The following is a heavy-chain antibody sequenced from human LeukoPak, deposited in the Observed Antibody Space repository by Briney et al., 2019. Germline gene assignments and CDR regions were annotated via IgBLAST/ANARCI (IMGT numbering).Heavy chain of an antibody. J-gene: IGHJ6*03. D-gene: IGHD2-15*01. Sequence: NPSQTLSLTCTLSGGSISSGDYYWSWIRHPPGKGLEWSRYIYYSGSTYYNPSLKSRVTISVDTSKNQFSLKLSSVTAADTAVYYCARVTVVANLYYMDVWGKGTTVTVSS. V-gene: IGHV4-30-4*08. CDR1: GGSISSGDYY. CDR2: IYYSGST. CDR3: ARVTVVANLYYMDV.